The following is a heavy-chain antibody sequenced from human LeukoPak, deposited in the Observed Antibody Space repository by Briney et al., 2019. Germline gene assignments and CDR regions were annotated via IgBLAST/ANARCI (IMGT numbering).Heavy chain of an antibody. CDR1: GYTFTGYY. J-gene: IGHJ3*02. CDR3: ARVEAYYYDSSGYSAGAFDI. D-gene: IGHD3-22*01. V-gene: IGHV1-46*01. CDR2: INPSGGST. Sequence: ASVKVSCKASGYTFTGYYMHWVRQAPGQGLEWMGIINPSGGSTSYAQKFQGRVTMTRDTSTSTVYMELSSLRSEDTAVYYCARVEAYYYDSSGYSAGAFDIWGQGTMVTVSS.